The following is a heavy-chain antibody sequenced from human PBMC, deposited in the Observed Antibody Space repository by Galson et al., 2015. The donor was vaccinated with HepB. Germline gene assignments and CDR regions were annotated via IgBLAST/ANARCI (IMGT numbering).Heavy chain of an antibody. CDR1: GGSFSGYY. CDR3: ARRGIAARPRSVGAFDI. Sequence: ETLSLTCAVYGGSFSGYYWSWLRHPPGKGLEGIGEINHSGSTNYNPSLKSRVTISVDTSKNQFSLKLISLTAGDTAVYYCARRGIAARPRSVGAFDIWGQGTMVTVSS. D-gene: IGHD6-6*01. V-gene: IGHV4-34*01. CDR2: INHSGST. J-gene: IGHJ3*02.